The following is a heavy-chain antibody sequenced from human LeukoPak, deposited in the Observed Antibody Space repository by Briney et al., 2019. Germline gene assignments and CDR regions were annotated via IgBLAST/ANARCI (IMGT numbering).Heavy chain of an antibody. Sequence: GGSLRLSCAASGFTFSSYSMIWVRQAPGKGLEWVAFIRYDGSNKYYADSVKGRFTISRDNSKNTLYLQMNSLRAEDTAVYYCAKDLTTVTTQGDYWGQGTLVTVSS. V-gene: IGHV3-30*02. CDR2: IRYDGSNK. CDR3: AKDLTTVTTQGDY. D-gene: IGHD4-17*01. J-gene: IGHJ4*02. CDR1: GFTFSSYS.